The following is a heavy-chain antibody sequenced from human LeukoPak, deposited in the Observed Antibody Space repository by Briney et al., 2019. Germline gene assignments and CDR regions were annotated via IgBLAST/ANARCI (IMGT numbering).Heavy chain of an antibody. Sequence: KPSETLSPTCTVSGGSISSYYWSWIRQPAGKGLEWIGRIYPSGSTNYNPSLKSRVTMSVDTSKNQFSLKLTSVTAADTAVYYCARTSPRAATFDYWGQGTLVTVSS. J-gene: IGHJ4*02. CDR3: ARTSPRAATFDY. V-gene: IGHV4-4*07. CDR2: IYPSGST. D-gene: IGHD2-15*01. CDR1: GGSISSYY.